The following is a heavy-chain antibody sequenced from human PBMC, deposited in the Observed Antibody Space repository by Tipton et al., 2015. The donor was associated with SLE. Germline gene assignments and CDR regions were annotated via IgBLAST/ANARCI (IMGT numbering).Heavy chain of an antibody. CDR2: IDYSGST. D-gene: IGHD3-10*01. J-gene: IGHJ6*03. CDR3: ARVGYLGSGKTWDMDV. V-gene: IGHV4-61*08. Sequence: TLSLTCSVSGASITSDDYYWSWIRQSPGKGLEWIGYIDYSGSTNYNPPLKSRLTISGDTSKNQFSLHLTSVTAADTAIYYCARVGYLGSGKTWDMDVWGKGITVTVSS. CDR1: GASITSDDYY.